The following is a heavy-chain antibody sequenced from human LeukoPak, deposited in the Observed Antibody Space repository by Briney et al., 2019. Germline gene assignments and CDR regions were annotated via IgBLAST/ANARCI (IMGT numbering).Heavy chain of an antibody. CDR3: ARDPSSSWPYYFDY. D-gene: IGHD6-13*01. CDR1: GFTVSSNY. J-gene: IGHJ4*02. Sequence: GGSLRLSCAASGFTVSSNYMSWVRQAPGKGLEWVSVIYSGGATYYADSVKGRFTISRDNSKNTLYLQMNSLRAEDTAVYYCARDPSSSWPYYFDYWGQGTLVTVS. V-gene: IGHV3-66*01. CDR2: IYSGGAT.